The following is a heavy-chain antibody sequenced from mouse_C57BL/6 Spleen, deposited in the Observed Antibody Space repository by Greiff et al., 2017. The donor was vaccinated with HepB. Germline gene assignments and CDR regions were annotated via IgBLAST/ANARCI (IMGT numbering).Heavy chain of an antibody. CDR1: GYAFSSSW. J-gene: IGHJ4*01. V-gene: IGHV1-82*01. CDR3: ARFTTGDYAMDY. CDR2: IYPGDGDT. D-gene: IGHD1-1*01. Sequence: VQLQESGPELVKPGASVKISCKASGYAFSSSWMNWVKQRPGKGLEWIGRIYPGDGDTNYNGKFKGKATLTADKSSSTAYMQLSSLTSEDSAVYFCARFTTGDYAMDYWGQGTSVTVSS.